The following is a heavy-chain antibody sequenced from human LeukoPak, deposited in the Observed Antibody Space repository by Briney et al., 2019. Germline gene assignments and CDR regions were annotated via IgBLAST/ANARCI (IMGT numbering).Heavy chain of an antibody. Sequence: PSETLSLTCTVSGGSISSGDYYWSWFRQPPGKGPEWIGEINHSGSTNYNPSLKSRVTISVDTSKNQFSLKLSSVTAADTAVYYCARGLRFLEWSHDAFDIWGQGTAVTVSS. CDR2: INHSGST. CDR3: ARGLRFLEWSHDAFDI. D-gene: IGHD3-3*01. V-gene: IGHV4-39*01. J-gene: IGHJ3*02. CDR1: GGSISSGDYY.